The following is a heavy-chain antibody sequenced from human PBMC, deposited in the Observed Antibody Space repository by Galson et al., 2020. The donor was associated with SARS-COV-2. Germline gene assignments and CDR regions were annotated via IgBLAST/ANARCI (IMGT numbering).Heavy chain of an antibody. CDR3: ARAGGYRNAFDI. J-gene: IGHJ3*02. D-gene: IGHD5-18*01. CDR2: IPNDGSNK. Sequence: GGSLRLPFPAPGFTFSSYAMPWVRQAPAKGLEWVAVIPNDGSNKYYADSVKGRFTIPRDNPKNTLYLQMNSLRAEDTAVYYCARAGGYRNAFDIWGQGTMVTVAS. CDR1: GFTFSSYA. V-gene: IGHV3-30*04.